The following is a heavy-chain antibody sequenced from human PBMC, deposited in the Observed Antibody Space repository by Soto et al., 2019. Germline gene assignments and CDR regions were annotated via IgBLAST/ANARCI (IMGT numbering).Heavy chain of an antibody. Sequence: QLHLRESGPGLVKPSETLSLTCTVSGGSITSSSYYWGCIRPPPGKGLDWIGSIYYSGSTYYNPSLKSRVTISVHTSKNQFSLKLSSVTAADTAVYYCAPQEVGGTYVYTFDPWGQGTLVTVSS. CDR2: IYYSGST. J-gene: IGHJ5*02. CDR3: APQEVGGTYVYTFDP. D-gene: IGHD1-26*01. CDR1: GGSITSSSYY. V-gene: IGHV4-39*01.